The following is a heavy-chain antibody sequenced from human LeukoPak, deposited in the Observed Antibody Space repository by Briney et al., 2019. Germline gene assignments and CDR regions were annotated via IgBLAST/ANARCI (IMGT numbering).Heavy chain of an antibody. J-gene: IGHJ4*02. Sequence: ASVKVSCKASGYTFTSYYMHWVRQAPGQGLEWMGVINPSGGSTSYAQKFQGRVTMTRDTSTSTVYMELSSLRSEDAAVYYCARSHIAAANFDYWGQGTLVTVSS. D-gene: IGHD6-13*01. CDR1: GYTFTSYY. CDR2: INPSGGST. V-gene: IGHV1-46*01. CDR3: ARSHIAAANFDY.